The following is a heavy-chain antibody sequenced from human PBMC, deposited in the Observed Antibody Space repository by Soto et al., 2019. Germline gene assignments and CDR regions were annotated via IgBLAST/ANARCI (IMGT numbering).Heavy chain of an antibody. CDR2: ISGSGGST. CDR1: GFTFSSYA. Sequence: LSLTCAASGFTFSSYAMSWVRQAPGKGLEWVSAISGSGGSTYYADSVKGRFTISRDNSKNTLYLQMNSLRAEDTAVYYCAKVRGSGYSYGSHGYYYGMDVWGQGTTVTVSS. V-gene: IGHV3-23*01. J-gene: IGHJ6*02. D-gene: IGHD5-18*01. CDR3: AKVRGSGYSYGSHGYYYGMDV.